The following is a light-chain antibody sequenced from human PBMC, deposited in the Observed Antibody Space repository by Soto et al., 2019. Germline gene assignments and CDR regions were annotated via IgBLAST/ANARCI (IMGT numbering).Light chain of an antibody. CDR1: QSVSSSH. CDR2: AAS. V-gene: IGKV3-20*01. J-gene: IGKJ5*01. Sequence: ETVLTQSPGILALSPGERATLACRASQSVSSSHLAWYQHKPGQAPRLLIYAASSRATGSPDRFSGGGSGTDFTLTISRLEPEDFAVYYCQQYGYSPINFGQGTRLEIK. CDR3: QQYGYSPIN.